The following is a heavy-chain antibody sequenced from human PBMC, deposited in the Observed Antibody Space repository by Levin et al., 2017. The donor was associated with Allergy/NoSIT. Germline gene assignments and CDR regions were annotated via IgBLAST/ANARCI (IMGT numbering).Heavy chain of an antibody. CDR2: INPNSGGT. D-gene: IGHD2-8*02. J-gene: IGHJ6*02. Sequence: ASVKVSCKASGYTFTGYYMHWVRQAPGQGLEWMGWINPNSGGTKYAQKLQGRVTMTRDTSISTAYMELIRLRSDDTAVYYCARVVYDNDDYYGMDVWGQGTTVTVSS. CDR3: ARVVYDNDDYYGMDV. CDR1: GYTFTGYY. V-gene: IGHV1-2*02.